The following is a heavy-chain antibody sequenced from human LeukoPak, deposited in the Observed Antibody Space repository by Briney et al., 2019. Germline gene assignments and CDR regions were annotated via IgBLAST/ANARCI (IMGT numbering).Heavy chain of an antibody. V-gene: IGHV1-46*01. CDR3: ARDRTTVTTSPNDYYYYMDV. Sequence: ASVKVSCKASGYTFTSYYMHWVRQAPGQGLEWMGIINPSGGSTSYAQKFQGRVTMTRDMSTSTVYMELSSLRSEDTAVYYCARDRTTVTTSPNDYYYYMDVWGKGTTVTVSS. CDR1: GYTFTSYY. D-gene: IGHD4-17*01. J-gene: IGHJ6*03. CDR2: INPSGGST.